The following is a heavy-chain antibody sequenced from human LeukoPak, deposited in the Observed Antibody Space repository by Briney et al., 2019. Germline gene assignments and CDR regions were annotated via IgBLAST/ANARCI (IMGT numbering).Heavy chain of an antibody. J-gene: IGHJ4*02. CDR1: GFSFRNAW. CDR2: IKGDGSVT. D-gene: IGHD2-21*02. Sequence: GGSLRLSCAASGFSFRNAWMHWVRQAPGKGLVWVSRIKGDGSVTVYADSVKGRFTISRDNTKNTLYLQMNSLRAEDTAVYYCARGPNHVTYWGQGTLVTVSS. V-gene: IGHV3-74*01. CDR3: ARGPNHVTY.